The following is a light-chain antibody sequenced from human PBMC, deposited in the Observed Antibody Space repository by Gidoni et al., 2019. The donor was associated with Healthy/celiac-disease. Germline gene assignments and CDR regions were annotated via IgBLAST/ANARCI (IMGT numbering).Light chain of an antibody. CDR2: DAS. J-gene: IGKJ3*01. Sequence: EIVLTQSPATLSLSPGERATLSCRASQSVSSYLAWYQQKPGQAPRLLIYDASNSATGIPARFSGSGSGTEFTLTISSLEPEDFAVYYCQQRSNWPLTFGPGTKVDIK. CDR3: QQRSNWPLT. V-gene: IGKV3-11*01. CDR1: QSVSSY.